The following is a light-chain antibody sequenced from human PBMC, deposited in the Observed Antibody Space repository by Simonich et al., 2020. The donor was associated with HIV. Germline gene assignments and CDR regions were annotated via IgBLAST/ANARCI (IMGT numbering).Light chain of an antibody. CDR2: KAS. Sequence: DIQMTQSPSTLSASVGDRVTITCRARQSISRWVAWYQQKPGKAPKLLIYKASSLETGFPSRFSGSGSGTDFTLTINNLQPEDFATYYCQQANSFPRTFGQGTKVEIK. J-gene: IGKJ1*01. V-gene: IGKV1-5*03. CDR1: QSISRW. CDR3: QQANSFPRT.